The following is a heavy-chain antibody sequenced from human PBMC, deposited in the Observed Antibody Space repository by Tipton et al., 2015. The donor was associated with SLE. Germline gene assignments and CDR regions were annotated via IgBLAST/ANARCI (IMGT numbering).Heavy chain of an antibody. CDR1: GGSISRYY. V-gene: IGHV4-59*01. J-gene: IGHJ6*02. D-gene: IGHD3-16*01. Sequence: TLSLTCKVSGGSISRYYWSWIRQPPGKGLEWIGNIYYSGSTNHNPSLKSRVTISLDTSKNQFSLKLSSVTAADTAVYYCARDSKMYVWYYGMDVWGQGTTVTVSS. CDR2: IYYSGST. CDR3: ARDSKMYVWYYGMDV.